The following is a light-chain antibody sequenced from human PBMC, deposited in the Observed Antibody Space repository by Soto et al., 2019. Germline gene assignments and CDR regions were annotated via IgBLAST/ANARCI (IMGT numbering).Light chain of an antibody. V-gene: IGKV3-15*01. J-gene: IGKJ1*01. CDR1: QNIYYN. CDR3: LQYHNLWA. CDR2: RAS. Sequence: ILMTQSPATVSVSPGESATLSCRASQNIYYNVAWYQQRPGQAPRLLIYRASTRAPGVPARFSGSGSGTEFTLTISSLQPEDLTVYSCLQYHNLWAFGQGTKVEI.